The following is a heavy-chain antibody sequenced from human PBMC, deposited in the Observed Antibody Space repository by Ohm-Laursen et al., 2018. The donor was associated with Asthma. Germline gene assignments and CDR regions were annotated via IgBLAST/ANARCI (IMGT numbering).Heavy chain of an antibody. CDR1: GFTFSSYG. Sequence: SLRLSCTASGFTFSSYGMHWVRQAPGKGLEWVAVISYDGSNKYYADSVKGRFTISRDNSKNTLYLQMNSLRAEDTAVYYCAKDGCRSSTSCPYYFDYWGQGTLVTVSS. D-gene: IGHD2-2*01. CDR3: AKDGCRSSTSCPYYFDY. V-gene: IGHV3-30*18. CDR2: ISYDGSNK. J-gene: IGHJ4*02.